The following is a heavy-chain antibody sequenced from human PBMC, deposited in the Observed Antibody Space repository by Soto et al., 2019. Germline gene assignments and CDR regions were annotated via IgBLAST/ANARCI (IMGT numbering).Heavy chain of an antibody. CDR1: GASISSSY. CDR2: IYNSGST. Sequence: QVQLQESGPGLVKPSETLSLTCTVSGASISSSYWSWIRQPPGKGLEWIGYIYNSGSTTYNPSLTRRVTISVVTPKHQFSLKLSSVTAADTAVYYCARRYSYGHFDYWGQGTLVTVSS. J-gene: IGHJ4*02. V-gene: IGHV4-59*08. D-gene: IGHD5-18*01. CDR3: ARRYSYGHFDY.